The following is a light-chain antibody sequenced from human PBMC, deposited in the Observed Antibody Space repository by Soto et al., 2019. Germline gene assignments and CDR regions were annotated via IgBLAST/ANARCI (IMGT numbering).Light chain of an antibody. CDR3: QQYSDATRT. CDR1: QGIGNS. J-gene: IGKJ1*01. V-gene: IGKV1-5*03. CDR2: TAS. Sequence: DIQMTQSPSTLSASVGDRVTITCRASQGIGNSLAWYQQKPGKAPKLLIYTASTLQCGVPSRFSGSGSGTEFTLTISSLQPDDFATYYCQQYSDATRTFGQGTKVEIK.